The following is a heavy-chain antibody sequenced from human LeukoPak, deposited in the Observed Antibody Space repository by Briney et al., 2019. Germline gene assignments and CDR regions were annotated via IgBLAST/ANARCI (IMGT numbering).Heavy chain of an antibody. D-gene: IGHD3-10*01. Sequence: GGSLRLSCAASGFTFSSYWMSWVRQAPGKGLEWVANIKQDGSEKYYVDSVKGRFTISRDNAKNSLYLQMNSLRAKDTAVYYCVRDLTYYYGSGSYYNLYFFDYWGQGTLVTVSS. V-gene: IGHV3-7*03. CDR3: VRDLTYYYGSGSYYNLYFFDY. CDR2: IKQDGSEK. CDR1: GFTFSSYW. J-gene: IGHJ4*02.